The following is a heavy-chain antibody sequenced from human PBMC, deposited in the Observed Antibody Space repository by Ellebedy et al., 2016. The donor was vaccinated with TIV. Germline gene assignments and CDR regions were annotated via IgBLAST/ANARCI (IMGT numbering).Heavy chain of an antibody. CDR3: ARRGDQFEY. V-gene: IGHV3-7*03. CDR1: GFNFGGHA. J-gene: IGHJ4*02. CDR2: IKKDGREK. D-gene: IGHD2-21*02. Sequence: GGSLRLSXAASGFNFGGHAMHWVRQAPGKGLEWVANIKKDGREKNYVDSVRGRFTISRDNAKNSLYLQMNSLRAEDTAVYYCARRGDQFEYWGQGTLVTVSS.